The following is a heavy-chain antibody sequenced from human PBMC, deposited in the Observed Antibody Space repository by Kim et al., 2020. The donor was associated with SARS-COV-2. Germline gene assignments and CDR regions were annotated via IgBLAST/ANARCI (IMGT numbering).Heavy chain of an antibody. Sequence: GGSLRLSCAASGFTVSSNYMSWVRQAPGKGLEWVSVIYSGGATYFADSVKGRFTISRDNSKNTLCLQMNSLRTEDTAVYYCARGYCSGGSCYSVYFDCWGQGTLVTVSS. J-gene: IGHJ4*02. D-gene: IGHD2-15*01. CDR1: GFTVSSNY. V-gene: IGHV3-66*02. CDR3: ARGYCSGGSCYSVYFDC. CDR2: IYSGGAT.